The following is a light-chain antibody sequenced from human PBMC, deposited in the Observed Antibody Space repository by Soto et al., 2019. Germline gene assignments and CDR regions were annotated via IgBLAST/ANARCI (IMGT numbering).Light chain of an antibody. CDR1: QSISIF. CDR3: QQSYSTPIT. V-gene: IGKV1-39*01. J-gene: IGKJ5*01. CDR2: AAS. Sequence: DIQMTQSPSSLFASVGDRVTITCRASQSISIFLNWYQQKPGKAPKLLIYAASSLQTGVPSRFSGSGSGTDFTLTISSLQPEDFATYYCQQSYSTPITFGQGTRLEIE.